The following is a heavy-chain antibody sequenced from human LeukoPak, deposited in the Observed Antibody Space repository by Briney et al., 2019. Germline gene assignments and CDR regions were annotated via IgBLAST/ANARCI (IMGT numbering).Heavy chain of an antibody. D-gene: IGHD3-10*01. CDR1: GLTFNSHS. J-gene: IGHJ4*02. V-gene: IGHV3-23*01. CDR2: VSTNGDVT. CDR3: AKLSLSGRSQSADY. Sequence: GGSLRLSCVASGLTFNSHSMSWVRQVPGMGLEWVSVVSTNGDVTFYADSVKGRFTISRDNSKNTLFLQMNSLRAEDTAVYYCAKLSLSGRSQSADYWGQGTLVTVSS.